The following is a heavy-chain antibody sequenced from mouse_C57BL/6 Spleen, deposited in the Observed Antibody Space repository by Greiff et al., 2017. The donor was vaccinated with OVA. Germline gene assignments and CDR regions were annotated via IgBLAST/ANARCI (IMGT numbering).Heavy chain of an antibody. Sequence: EVQLQQSGAELVRPGASVKLSCTASGFNIKDDYMHWVKQRPEQGLEWIGWIDPENGDTEYASKFQGKATITADTSSNTAYLQLSSLTSEDTAVYYCTTDYSNWTYWGQGTLVTVSA. CDR1: GFNIKDDY. J-gene: IGHJ3*01. D-gene: IGHD2-5*01. V-gene: IGHV14-4*01. CDR3: TTDYSNWTY. CDR2: IDPENGDT.